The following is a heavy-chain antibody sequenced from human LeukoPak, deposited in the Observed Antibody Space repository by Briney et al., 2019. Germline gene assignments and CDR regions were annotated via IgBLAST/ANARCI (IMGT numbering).Heavy chain of an antibody. CDR3: ARDDFEYSVHYGMDV. Sequence: SETLSLTCSVSGXSISTYYWSWIRQPAGKGREWIGRVYRSGDTNYNPSLKSRLTMLVDTSKNQISLRLRSVTAADTAVYYCARDDFEYSVHYGMDVWGQGTTVTVSS. V-gene: IGHV4-4*07. CDR2: VYRSGDT. D-gene: IGHD3-9*01. J-gene: IGHJ6*02. CDR1: GXSISTYY.